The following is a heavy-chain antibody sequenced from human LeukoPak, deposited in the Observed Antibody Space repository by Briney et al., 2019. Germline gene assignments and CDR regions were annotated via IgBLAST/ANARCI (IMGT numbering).Heavy chain of an antibody. CDR3: ARDEEEGYCSSTNCYPQYFQH. Sequence: GGSLRLSCAASGFTFSSYGMHWVRQAPGKGLEWVAVISYDGSNKYYADSVKGRFTISRDNAKNSLFLQMNSLRAEDTAVYYCARDEEEGYCSSTNCYPQYFQHWGRGTLVTVSS. CDR1: GFTFSSYG. J-gene: IGHJ1*01. V-gene: IGHV3-30*03. D-gene: IGHD2-2*01. CDR2: ISYDGSNK.